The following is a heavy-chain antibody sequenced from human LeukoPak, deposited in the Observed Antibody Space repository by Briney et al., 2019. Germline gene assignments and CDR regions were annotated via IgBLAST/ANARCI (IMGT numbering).Heavy chain of an antibody. Sequence: ASVKVSCKASGYTFTGYYMHWVRQAPGQGLEWMGWINPNSGGTNYAQKFQGWVTMTRDTSIGTAYMELSRLRSDDTAVYYCARGMPLYYYYGMDVWGQGTTVTVSS. V-gene: IGHV1-2*04. D-gene: IGHD2-2*01. CDR1: GYTFTGYY. CDR2: INPNSGGT. CDR3: ARGMPLYYYYGMDV. J-gene: IGHJ6*02.